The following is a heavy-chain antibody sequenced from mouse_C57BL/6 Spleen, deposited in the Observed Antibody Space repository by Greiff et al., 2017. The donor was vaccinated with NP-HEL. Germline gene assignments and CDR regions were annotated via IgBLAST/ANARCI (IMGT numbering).Heavy chain of an antibody. Sequence: QVQLKQSGAELVKPGASVKLSCKASGYTFTSYWMQWVKQRPGQGLEWIGEIDPSDSYTNYNQKFKGKATLTVDTSSSTAYMQLSSLTSEDSAVYYCARTGDGYYDYWGQGTTLTVSS. V-gene: IGHV1-50*01. CDR3: ARTGDGYYDY. J-gene: IGHJ2*01. D-gene: IGHD2-3*01. CDR2: IDPSDSYT. CDR1: GYTFTSYW.